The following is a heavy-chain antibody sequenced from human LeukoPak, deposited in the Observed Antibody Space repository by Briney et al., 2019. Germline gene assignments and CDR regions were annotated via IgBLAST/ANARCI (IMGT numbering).Heavy chain of an antibody. J-gene: IGHJ4*02. CDR3: ARGEYYYDSSGSSFDY. D-gene: IGHD3-22*01. V-gene: IGHV3-53*04. Sequence: GGSLRLSCAASGFTVSSNYMSWVRQAPGKGLEWVSVIYSGGSTYYADSVKGRFTISRHNSKNTLYLQMNSLRAEDTAVYYCARGEYYYDSSGSSFDYCGQGTLVTVSS. CDR1: GFTVSSNY. CDR2: IYSGGST.